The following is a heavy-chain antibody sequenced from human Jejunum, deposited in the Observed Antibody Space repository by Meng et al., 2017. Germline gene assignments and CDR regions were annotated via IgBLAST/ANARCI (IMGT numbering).Heavy chain of an antibody. J-gene: IGHJ5*02. CDR3: ARAAVGWYNWFDP. CDR1: GYTFIGYY. D-gene: IGHD6-19*01. Sequence: QGQVVQSGDEVKKPGAAVKVSCKASGYTFIGYYMHWVRQAPGQGLESMGWINPDGGDTNYAQKFQGRVTVTRDTSINTVYMELRRLTSDDTAVYYCARAAVGWYNWFDPWGQGTLVTVSS. V-gene: IGHV1-2*02. CDR2: INPDGGDT.